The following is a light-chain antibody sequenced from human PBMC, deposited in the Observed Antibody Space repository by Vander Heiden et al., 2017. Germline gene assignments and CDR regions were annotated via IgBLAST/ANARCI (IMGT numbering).Light chain of an antibody. CDR3: QQYYSTPRT. Sequence: DIVMTQSPESLAVSLGERATINCKSSQSALYSSNKKNYLAWCHQKPGQPPKLLICWASTRESGVPDRFSGSGSGTDFTLTISSLQAEDVAVYYCQQYYSTPRTFGQGTKVEIK. J-gene: IGKJ1*01. CDR2: WAS. CDR1: QSALYSSNKKNY. V-gene: IGKV4-1*01.